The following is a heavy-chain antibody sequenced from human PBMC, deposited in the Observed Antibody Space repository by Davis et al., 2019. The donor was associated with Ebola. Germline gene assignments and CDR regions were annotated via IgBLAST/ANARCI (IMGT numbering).Heavy chain of an antibody. V-gene: IGHV1-3*01. CDR2: INGGSGDT. CDR1: GYTFGSYS. J-gene: IGHJ4*02. CDR3: ARDEDY. Sequence: AASVKVSCKASGYTFGSYSIHWVRQAPGQGLEWMGWINGGSGDTKYSQNFQGRVTFTRDTSASTAYMEVRSLRSDDTAVYYCARDEDYWGQGTLVTVSS.